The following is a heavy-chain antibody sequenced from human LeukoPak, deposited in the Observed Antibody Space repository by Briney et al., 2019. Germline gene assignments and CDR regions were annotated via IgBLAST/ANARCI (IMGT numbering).Heavy chain of an antibody. V-gene: IGHV4-39*01. CDR2: IYYSGST. D-gene: IGHD7-27*01. J-gene: IGHJ4*02. CDR1: GGSISSSSYY. Sequence: SETLSLTCTVSGGSISSSSYYWGWIRQPPGKGLEWIGSIYYSGSTYYNPSLKSRVTISVDTSKNQFSLKLSSVTAADTAVYYCASRQLGMGIPLPFDYWGQGTLVTVSS. CDR3: ASRQLGMGIPLPFDY.